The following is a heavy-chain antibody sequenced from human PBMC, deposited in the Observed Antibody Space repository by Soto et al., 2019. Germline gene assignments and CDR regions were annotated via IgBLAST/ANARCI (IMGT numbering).Heavy chain of an antibody. Sequence: SETLSLTCDISGDSVSSNTAGWNWVRQSPSRGLEWLGRTYYRSKWYYDYALPVRSRITINPDTSKNQYSLQLNSVTPEDTAVYYCARGEQYSGRIFDYWGQGTLVTVSS. J-gene: IGHJ4*01. CDR1: GDSVSSNTAG. CDR2: TYYRSKWYY. V-gene: IGHV6-1*01. CDR3: ARGEQYSGRIFDY. D-gene: IGHD1-26*01.